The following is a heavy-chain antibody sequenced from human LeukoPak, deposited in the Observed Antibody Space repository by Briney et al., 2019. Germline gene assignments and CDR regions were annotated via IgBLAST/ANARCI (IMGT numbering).Heavy chain of an antibody. CDR2: ISGSGDST. J-gene: IGHJ3*02. V-gene: IGHV3-23*01. D-gene: IGHD3-3*01. CDR3: TKGSVLTIFGVAWHAFDI. CDR1: GFTFGSFA. Sequence: GGSLRLSCAASGFTFGSFAVSWVRQAPGKGLEWVSIISGSGDSTYYADSVKGRFTISRDNSKNTLYLQMNSLRAEDTAIYYCTKGSVLTIFGVAWHAFDIWGQGTMVTVSP.